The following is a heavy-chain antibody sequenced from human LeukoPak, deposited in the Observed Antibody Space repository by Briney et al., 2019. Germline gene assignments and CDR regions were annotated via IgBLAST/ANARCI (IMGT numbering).Heavy chain of an antibody. Sequence: GGSLRLSCAASGFTFSSYWMHWVRHAPGKGLVWVSRINSDGSSTSYADSVKGRFTISRDNAKNTLYLQMNSLRAEDTAVYYCARSGGYSSSWSIFDYWGQGTLVTVSS. J-gene: IGHJ4*02. CDR2: INSDGSST. V-gene: IGHV3-74*01. CDR1: GFTFSSYW. CDR3: ARSGGYSSSWSIFDY. D-gene: IGHD6-13*01.